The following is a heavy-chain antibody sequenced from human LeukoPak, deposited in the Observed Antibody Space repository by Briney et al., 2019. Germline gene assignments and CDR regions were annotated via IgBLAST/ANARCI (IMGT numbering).Heavy chain of an antibody. CDR3: ARISTMVRHY. D-gene: IGHD3-10*01. V-gene: IGHV3-74*03. Sequence: GGSVSLLRAFCVLLLRRYWKLGAPHARGRGRVCVSSIKSDGSSTTYADSVKGRFTISRDNAENTQYLQMNRLRVEDTAVYYCARISTMVRHYWGQGTLVTVSS. CDR1: VLLLRRYW. J-gene: IGHJ4*02. CDR2: IKSDGSST.